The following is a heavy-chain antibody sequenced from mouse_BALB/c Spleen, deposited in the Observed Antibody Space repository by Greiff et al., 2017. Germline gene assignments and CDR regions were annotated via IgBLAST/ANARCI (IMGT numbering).Heavy chain of an antibody. J-gene: IGHJ2*01. CDR1: GYTFTSYT. Sequence: QVQLKESGAELARPGASVKMSCKASGYTFTSYTMHWVKQRPGQGLEWIGYINPSSGYTNYNQKFKDKATLTADKSSSTAYMQLSSLTSEDSAVYYCAREGGLPYFDYWGQGTTLTVSS. CDR3: AREGGLPYFDY. D-gene: IGHD2-4*01. CDR2: INPSSGYT. V-gene: IGHV1-4*01.